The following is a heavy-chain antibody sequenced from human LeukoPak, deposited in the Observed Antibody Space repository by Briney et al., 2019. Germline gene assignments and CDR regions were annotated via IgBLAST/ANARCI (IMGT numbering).Heavy chain of an antibody. J-gene: IGHJ4*02. CDR1: GYTFASNY. CDR2: IHPSGGST. CDR3: ARMGMDAAMITNFFDY. D-gene: IGHD5-18*01. V-gene: IGHV1-46*01. Sequence: ASVKVSCKASGYTFASNYMHWVRQAPGQGLEWMGAIHPSGGSTSYAQKFQGRVTMTKDTSTSTAYMELSSLRSEDTAIYYCARMGMDAAMITNFFDYWGQGTLITVSS.